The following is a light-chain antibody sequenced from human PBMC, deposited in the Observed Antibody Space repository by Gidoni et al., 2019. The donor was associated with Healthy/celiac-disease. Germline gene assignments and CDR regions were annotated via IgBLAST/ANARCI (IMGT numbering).Light chain of an antibody. J-gene: IGLJ2*01. V-gene: IGLV3-25*03. CDR3: QSADSSGTYPQV. CDR1: ALPKQY. Sequence: SYQLTQPPPVSVSPGQTARITCSGDALPKQYAYWYQQKPGQAPVLVIYKDSERPSGIPERFSGSSSGTTVTLTISGVQAEDEADYYCQSADSSGTYPQVFGGGTKLTVL. CDR2: KDS.